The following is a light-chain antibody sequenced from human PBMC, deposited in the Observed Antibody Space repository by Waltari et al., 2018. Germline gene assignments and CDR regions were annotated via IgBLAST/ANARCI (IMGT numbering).Light chain of an antibody. Sequence: QSALTQPASVSGSPGQSITISCTGTSNDVGVYNYVSWYQHLPGKAPKLIIYDVSRWPSGVSNRFSGSKSGNTASLTSSGLQAEDEADYYCSSYTNTNTLVFGGGTKVTVL. V-gene: IGLV2-14*03. J-gene: IGLJ2*01. CDR3: SSYTNTNTLV. CDR1: SNDVGVYNY. CDR2: DVS.